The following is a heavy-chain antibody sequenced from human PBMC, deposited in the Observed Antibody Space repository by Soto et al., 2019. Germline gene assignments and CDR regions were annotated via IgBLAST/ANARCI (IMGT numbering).Heavy chain of an antibody. D-gene: IGHD5-18*01. CDR2: IYYSGST. Sequence: SSETLSLTCTVSGGSISSGDYYWSWIRQPPGKGLEWIGYIYYSGSTYYNPSLKSRVTISVDTSKNQFSLKLSSVTAADTAVYYCARGAWVDTVYDYYFGYWGQGTLVTVSS. CDR1: GGSISSGDYY. J-gene: IGHJ4*02. CDR3: ARGAWVDTVYDYYFGY. V-gene: IGHV4-30-4*01.